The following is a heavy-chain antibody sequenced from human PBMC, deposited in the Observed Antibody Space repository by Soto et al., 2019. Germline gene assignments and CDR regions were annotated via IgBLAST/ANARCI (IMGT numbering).Heavy chain of an antibody. CDR2: VWSDGSNK. V-gene: IGHV3-33*01. J-gene: IGHJ6*02. CDR3: ARGRDSGSGKRWYTMGV. D-gene: IGHD3-10*01. CDR1: GFTFSNYG. Sequence: GGSLRLSCAASGFTFSNYGLHWVRQAPGKGLEWVAIVWSDGSNKYYAESVRGRFTISRDNSNNTLFLQMNSLRAEDTAVYYCARGRDSGSGKRWYTMGVWGPGTTVTVSS.